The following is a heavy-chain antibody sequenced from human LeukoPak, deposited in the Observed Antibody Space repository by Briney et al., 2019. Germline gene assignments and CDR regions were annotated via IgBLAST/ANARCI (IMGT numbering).Heavy chain of an antibody. CDR1: GFTFSSYW. Sequence: GGSLRLSCAASGFTFSSYWMSWVRQAPGKGLEWVANIKQDGSEKYYVDSVKGRFTISRDNAKNSLYLQMNSLRAEDTAVYYCARDRLVVPAAKGAFDIWGQGTMVTVSS. D-gene: IGHD2-2*01. CDR2: IKQDGSEK. CDR3: ARDRLVVPAAKGAFDI. J-gene: IGHJ3*02. V-gene: IGHV3-7*01.